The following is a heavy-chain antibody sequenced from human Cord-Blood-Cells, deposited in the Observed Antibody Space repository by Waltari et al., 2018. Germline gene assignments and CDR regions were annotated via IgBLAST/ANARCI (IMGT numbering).Heavy chain of an antibody. J-gene: IGHJ4*02. V-gene: IGHV3-30*04. D-gene: IGHD6-19*01. CDR1: GFTFSSYA. CDR2: ISYDGSNK. CDR3: AREAVAGNYFDY. Sequence: QVQLVESGGGVVQPGRSLRLSCAASGFTFSSYAMHWGRQAPGKGLEWVAVISYDGSNKYYADSVKGRFTISRDNSKNTLYLQMNSLRAEDTAVYYCAREAVAGNYFDYWGQGTLVTVSS.